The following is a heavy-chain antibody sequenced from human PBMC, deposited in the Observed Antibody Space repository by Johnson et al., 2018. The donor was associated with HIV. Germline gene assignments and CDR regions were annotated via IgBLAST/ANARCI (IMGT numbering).Heavy chain of an antibody. CDR2: ISWNSGSI. Sequence: EVQLVESGGGLVQPGRSLRLSCAVSGFSFDDYAMHWVRQPPGKGLEWVSGISWNSGSIGYADSVQGRFTISRDNAKTTLYLQMNSLRAEDTALYYCAKDQGWAIRTYYYDSSAPSGAFDIWGQGTMVTVSS. V-gene: IGHV3-9*01. D-gene: IGHD3-22*01. J-gene: IGHJ3*02. CDR1: GFSFDDYA. CDR3: AKDQGWAIRTYYYDSSAPSGAFDI.